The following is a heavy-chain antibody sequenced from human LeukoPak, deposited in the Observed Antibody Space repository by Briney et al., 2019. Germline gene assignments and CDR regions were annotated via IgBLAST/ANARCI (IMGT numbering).Heavy chain of an antibody. CDR2: INAGNGNT. V-gene: IGHV1-3*01. CDR3: ATSSWDDSSQPFDY. D-gene: IGHD3-22*01. CDR1: GYTFTSYA. J-gene: IGHJ4*02. Sequence: ASVKVSCKASGYTFTSYAMHWVRQAPGQRLEWMGWINAGNGNTKYSQKFQGRVTITRDTSASTAYMELSGLRSEDTAVYYCATSSWDDSSQPFDYWGQGTLVTVSS.